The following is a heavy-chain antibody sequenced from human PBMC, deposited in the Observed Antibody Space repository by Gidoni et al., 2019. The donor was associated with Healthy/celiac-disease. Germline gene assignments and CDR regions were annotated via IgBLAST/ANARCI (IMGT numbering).Heavy chain of an antibody. CDR1: GFTVSSYA. D-gene: IGHD6-6*01. CDR3: AKDLGGVYSSSSYFDY. J-gene: IGHJ4*02. V-gene: IGHV3-23*01. Sequence: EVQLLESGGGLVQTGGSLRLSCAASGFTVSSYAIGWVRQAPGKGLGWCSAISGSGGSTYYADSVKGRFTISRDNSKNTLYLQMNSLRAEDTAVYYCAKDLGGVYSSSSYFDYWGQGTLVTVSS. CDR2: ISGSGGST.